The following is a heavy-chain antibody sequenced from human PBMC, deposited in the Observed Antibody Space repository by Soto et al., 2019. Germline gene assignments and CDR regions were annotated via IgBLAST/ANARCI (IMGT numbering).Heavy chain of an antibody. CDR2: IIPLFGTT. D-gene: IGHD6-13*01. CDR3: ARCATHGSSWYFWFDP. CDR1: GGTFSTYP. J-gene: IGHJ5*02. V-gene: IGHV1-69*01. Sequence: QVQLVQSGAEVRMPGSSVQVSCKASGGTFSTYPINLVRQAPGQGLEWMGGIIPLFGTTNYAQKFKCRVTMTADESTSKAYMKLSSLRAEDAAVYYCARCATHGSSWYFWFDPWGQGTLVTVSS.